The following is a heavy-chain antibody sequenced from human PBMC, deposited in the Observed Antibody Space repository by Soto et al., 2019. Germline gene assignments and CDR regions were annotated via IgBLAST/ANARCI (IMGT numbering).Heavy chain of an antibody. CDR1: GFSLSTSGVG. Sequence: QITLKESGPTLVKPTQTLTLTCTFSGFSLSTSGVGVGWIRQPPGKALEWLALIYWDDDKRYSPSLKSRLTITKDTTKNQVVLTMTNMDPVDTATSYCAHSLTLECSSTSCHRHCYFDYWGQGTLVTVSS. V-gene: IGHV2-5*02. CDR3: AHSLTLECSSTSCHRHCYFDY. CDR2: IYWDDDK. D-gene: IGHD2-2*02. J-gene: IGHJ4*02.